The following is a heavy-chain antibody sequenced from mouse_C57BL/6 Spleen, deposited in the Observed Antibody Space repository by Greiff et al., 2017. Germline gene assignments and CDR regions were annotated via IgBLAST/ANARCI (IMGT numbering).Heavy chain of an antibody. CDR1: GYTFTDYY. J-gene: IGHJ2*01. Sequence: EVQLQQSGPVLVKPGASVKMSCKASGYTFTDYYMNWVKQSHGKSLEWIGVINPYNGGTSYNQKFKGKATLTVDKSSSTAYMELNSLTSEDSAVYYCARKGAHYGSSSHFDYWGQGTTLTVSS. D-gene: IGHD1-1*01. V-gene: IGHV1-19*01. CDR2: INPYNGGT. CDR3: ARKGAHYGSSSHFDY.